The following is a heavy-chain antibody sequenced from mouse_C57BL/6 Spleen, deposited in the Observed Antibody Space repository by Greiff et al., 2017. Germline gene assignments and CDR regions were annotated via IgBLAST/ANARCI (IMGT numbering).Heavy chain of an antibody. Sequence: QVQLQQPGAELVKPGASVKLSCKASGYTFTSYWMHWVKQRPGQGLEWIGRIHPNSGSTNYNEKFKSKATLTVDKSSSTAYMQLSRLTSEDSAVYYCARDYGSSLDYWGQGTTLTVSS. CDR2: IHPNSGST. CDR1: GYTFTSYW. D-gene: IGHD1-1*01. J-gene: IGHJ2*01. V-gene: IGHV1-64*01. CDR3: ARDYGSSLDY.